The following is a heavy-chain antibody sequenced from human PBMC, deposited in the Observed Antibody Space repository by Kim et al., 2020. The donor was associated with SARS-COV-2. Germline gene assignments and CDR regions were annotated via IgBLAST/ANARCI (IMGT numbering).Heavy chain of an antibody. D-gene: IGHD3-22*01. CDR1: GFTVSSNY. CDR2: IYSGGST. CDR3: ARDPPSYYDSSGYFP. Sequence: GGSLRLSCAASGFTVSSNYMSWVRQAPGKGLEWVSVIYSGGSTYYADSVKGRFTISRDNSKNTLYLQMNSLRAEDTAVYYCARDPPSYYDSSGYFPWGQGTLVTVSS. V-gene: IGHV3-53*01. J-gene: IGHJ4*02.